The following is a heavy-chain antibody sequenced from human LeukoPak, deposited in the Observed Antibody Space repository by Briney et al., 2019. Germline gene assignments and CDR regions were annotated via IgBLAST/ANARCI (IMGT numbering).Heavy chain of an antibody. D-gene: IGHD4-17*01. CDR1: GGSFSGYY. Sequence: SETLSLTCAVYGGSFSGYYWSWIRQPPGKGLEWIGSIYYSGSTYYNPSLKSRVTISVDTSKNQFSLKLSSVTAADTAVYYCARDRKGLTTDPFDYWGQGTLVTVSS. J-gene: IGHJ4*02. V-gene: IGHV4-34*01. CDR2: IYYSGST. CDR3: ARDRKGLTTDPFDY.